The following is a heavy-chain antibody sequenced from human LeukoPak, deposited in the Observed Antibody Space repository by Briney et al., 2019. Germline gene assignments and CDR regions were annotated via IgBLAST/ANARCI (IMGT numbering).Heavy chain of an antibody. Sequence: PGGSVRLTCAASGFTFSSYAMSWVRQAPGKGLEWVSAISNSGGRRYYADSVKGRFTISRDNSKTTLYLQMNSLRAEDTAVYYCAKDREPTVTVLAYWGQGTLATASS. CDR2: ISNSGGRR. J-gene: IGHJ4*02. V-gene: IGHV3-23*01. CDR3: AKDREPTVTVLAY. CDR1: GFTFSSYA. D-gene: IGHD4-17*01.